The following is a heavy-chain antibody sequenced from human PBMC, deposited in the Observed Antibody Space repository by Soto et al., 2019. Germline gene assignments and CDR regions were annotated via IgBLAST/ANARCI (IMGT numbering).Heavy chain of an antibody. V-gene: IGHV3-21*01. J-gene: IGHJ4*02. CDR3: ARGYCSGGSCYLFQGPAYFDY. CDR1: GFTFSSYS. CDR2: ISSSSSYI. Sequence: EVQLVASGGGLVKPGGSLRLSCAASGFTFSSYSMNWVRQAPGKGLEWVSSISSSSSYIYYADSVKGRFTISRDNAKNSLYLQMNSLRAEDTAVYYCARGYCSGGSCYLFQGPAYFDYWGQGTLVTVSS. D-gene: IGHD2-15*01.